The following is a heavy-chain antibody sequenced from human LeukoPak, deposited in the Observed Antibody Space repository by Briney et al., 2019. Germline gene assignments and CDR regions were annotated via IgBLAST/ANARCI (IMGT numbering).Heavy chain of an antibody. J-gene: IGHJ5*02. CDR2: IIPMLGIA. D-gene: IGHD3-22*01. CDR1: GGTFSSYT. Sequence: ASVKVSCKASGGTFSSYTITGVRQAPGQGLEWMGMIIPMLGIANYAQKFQGRVTITADKSTSTAYIEMSSLRSEDTAVYYCARGRYYYDRSGYADTWGQGTLVTVSS. CDR3: ARGRYYYDRSGYADT. V-gene: IGHV1-69*02.